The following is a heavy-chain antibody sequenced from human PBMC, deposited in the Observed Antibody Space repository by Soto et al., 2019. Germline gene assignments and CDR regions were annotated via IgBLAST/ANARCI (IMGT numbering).Heavy chain of an antibody. CDR3: ARNQRITIFGVVISRSFDY. CDR1: GFTFSSYA. D-gene: IGHD3-3*01. V-gene: IGHV3-23*01. J-gene: IGHJ4*02. CDR2: ISGSGGST. Sequence: GGSLRLSCAASGFTFSSYAMSWVRQAPGKGLEWVSAISGSGGSTYYADSVKGGFTISRDNSKTMLYLQMNSLRAEDTAVYYCARNQRITIFGVVISRSFDYWGQGTLVTVSS.